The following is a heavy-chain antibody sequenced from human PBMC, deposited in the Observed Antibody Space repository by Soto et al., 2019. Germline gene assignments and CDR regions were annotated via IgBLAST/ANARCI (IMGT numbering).Heavy chain of an antibody. Sequence: EVQLLESGGGFVQPGGSLRLSCAASGFNFRQYAMVWVRKAPGKGLEWVSAITATATHYADSVKGRFTISKDSSKTILYLDINNLRVEDTAVYYCAKGMVPDQWGQGTLITVSS. CDR3: AKGMVPDQ. D-gene: IGHD2-8*01. J-gene: IGHJ5*02. CDR2: ITATAT. CDR1: GFNFRQYA. V-gene: IGHV3-23*01.